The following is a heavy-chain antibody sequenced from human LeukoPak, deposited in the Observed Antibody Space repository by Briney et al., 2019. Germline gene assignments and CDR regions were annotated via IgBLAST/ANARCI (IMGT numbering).Heavy chain of an antibody. V-gene: IGHV4-34*01. CDR1: GGSFSGYY. D-gene: IGHD1-26*01. Sequence: PSETLSLTCAVYGGSFSGYYWSWIRQPPGKWLEWIGEINHSGSTNYNPSLKSRVTIPVDTSKNQFSLKLSSVTAADTAVYYCARGLAPNSLGADPWGQGTLVTVSS. J-gene: IGHJ5*02. CDR2: INHSGST. CDR3: ARGLAPNSLGADP.